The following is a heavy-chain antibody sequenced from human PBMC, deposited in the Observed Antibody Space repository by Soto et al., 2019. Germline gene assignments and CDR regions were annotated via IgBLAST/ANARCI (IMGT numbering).Heavy chain of an antibody. J-gene: IGHJ5*02. Sequence: ASVKVSCKASGGTFSSYAISWVRQAPGQGLEWMGGIIPIFGTANYAQKFQGRVTITADESTSTAYMELSSLRSEDTAVYYCAVSGIAVAGKGDWFDPWGQGTLVTV. V-gene: IGHV1-69*13. CDR3: AVSGIAVAGKGDWFDP. D-gene: IGHD6-19*01. CDR2: IIPIFGTA. CDR1: GGTFSSYA.